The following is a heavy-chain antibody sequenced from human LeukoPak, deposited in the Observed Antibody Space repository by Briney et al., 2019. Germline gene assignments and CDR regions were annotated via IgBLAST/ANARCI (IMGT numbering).Heavy chain of an antibody. J-gene: IGHJ4*02. CDR1: GYTFTTYP. CDR3: ARKIQGGQHPFDY. Sequence: ASVKVSCKASGYTFTTYPIHWVRQAPGQRLEWMGWINAGSGDTKYSQTFLGRVTINSDTSASTAYMDLSSLTSEDTAVYYCARKIQGGQHPFDYWGQGALVTVSS. V-gene: IGHV1-3*01. D-gene: IGHD5-18*01. CDR2: INAGSGDT.